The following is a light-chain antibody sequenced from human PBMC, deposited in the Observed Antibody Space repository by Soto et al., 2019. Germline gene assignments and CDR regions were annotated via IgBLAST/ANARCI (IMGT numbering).Light chain of an antibody. V-gene: IGKV3-11*01. CDR2: GTS. CDR3: QQRSSWPRGT. J-gene: IGKJ2*02. CDR1: QNIGNN. Sequence: EIVLTQSPAPLSLSPGERATLSCRASQNIGNNLAWYQQRPGQAPRLLISGTSDRATGIPARFSGSGSRADYTLTISSLEPEDFAVYYCQQRSSWPRGTFGQGTKLEIK.